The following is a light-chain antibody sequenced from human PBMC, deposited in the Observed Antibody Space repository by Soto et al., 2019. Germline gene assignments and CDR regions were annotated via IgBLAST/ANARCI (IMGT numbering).Light chain of an antibody. V-gene: IGLV2-14*01. Sequence: QSALTQPASVSGSPGQSITISCTGSSGDVGGYDYLSWYQQHPGKAPKLMIYEVNNRPSGVSNRFSGSKSGNTASLTISGLQAEDEADYYCSSYTSGTTLVVFGGGTKVTVL. CDR1: SGDVGGYDY. CDR2: EVN. CDR3: SSYTSGTTLVV. J-gene: IGLJ3*02.